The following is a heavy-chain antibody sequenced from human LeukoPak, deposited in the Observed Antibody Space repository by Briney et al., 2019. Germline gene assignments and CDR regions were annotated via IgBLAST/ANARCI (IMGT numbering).Heavy chain of an antibody. Sequence: PSETLSLTCTVSGGSISSRSYYWGWIRQPPGKGLEWSGSIYYSGSTYYNPSLKSRVTISVDTSKNQFSLKLGSVTAADTAVYYCARHGLLGPSHYQFDYWGQGTLVTVSS. V-gene: IGHV4-39*01. D-gene: IGHD2-2*01. J-gene: IGHJ4*02. CDR3: ARHGLLGPSHYQFDY. CDR2: IYYSGST. CDR1: GGSISSRSYY.